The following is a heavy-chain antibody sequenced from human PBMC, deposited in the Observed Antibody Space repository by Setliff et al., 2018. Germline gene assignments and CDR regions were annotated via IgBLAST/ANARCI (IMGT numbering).Heavy chain of an antibody. CDR1: GYTFTSYG. CDR2: ISAYNGNT. J-gene: IGHJ6*02. CDR3: ARDLIDPDYGDYLSFYYYGMDV. D-gene: IGHD4-17*01. Sequence: AASVKVSCKASGYTFTSYGISWVRQAPGQGLEWMGWISAYNGNTNYAQKLQGRVTITADESTSTAYMELSSLRSEDAAVYYCARDLIDPDYGDYLSFYYYGMDVWGQGTTVTV. V-gene: IGHV1-18*01.